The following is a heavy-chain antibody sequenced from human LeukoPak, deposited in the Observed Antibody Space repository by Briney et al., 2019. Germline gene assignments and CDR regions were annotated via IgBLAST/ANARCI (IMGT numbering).Heavy chain of an antibody. J-gene: IGHJ4*02. Sequence: SETLSLTCTVSGGSISSSSYYWGWIRQPPGKGLEWIGSIYYSGSTYYNPSLKSRVTISADTSKNQFSLKLSSVTAADTAVYYCARDRYDGDNYWGQGTLVTVSS. V-gene: IGHV4-39*07. D-gene: IGHD3-10*01. CDR2: IYYSGST. CDR3: ARDRYDGDNY. CDR1: GGSISSSSYY.